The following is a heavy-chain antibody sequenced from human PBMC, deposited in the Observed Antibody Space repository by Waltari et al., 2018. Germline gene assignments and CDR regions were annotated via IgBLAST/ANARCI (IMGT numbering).Heavy chain of an antibody. CDR1: ATTFTNYA. J-gene: IGHJ4*02. CDR2: ITVGDDT. Sequence: EVQLLESGGDLVQTGGSLRLYCAASATTFTNYAINWVRLAPGTGLEWVSAITVGDDTYYTDAVKGRFTISRYTSKDTVHLQMNGLRADDTAVYYCATPFYNWDDPLHSWGQGTLVTVSS. D-gene: IGHD1-20*01. V-gene: IGHV3-23*01. CDR3: ATPFYNWDDPLHS.